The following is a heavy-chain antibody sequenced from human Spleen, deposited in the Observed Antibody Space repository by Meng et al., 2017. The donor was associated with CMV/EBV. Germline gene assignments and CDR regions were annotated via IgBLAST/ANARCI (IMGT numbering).Heavy chain of an antibody. CDR1: GFTFSGYS. CDR2: ITSSSSYM. D-gene: IGHD5-12*01. V-gene: IGHV3-21*04. CDR3: AKEYVLRYSGYGAFDY. J-gene: IGHJ4*02. Sequence: GGSLRLSCAASGFTFSGYSMNWVRQAPGKGLEWVSTITSSSSYMYYADSVKGRFTISRDNSKNTLYLQMNSLRAEDTAVYYCAKEYVLRYSGYGAFDYWGQGTLVTVSS.